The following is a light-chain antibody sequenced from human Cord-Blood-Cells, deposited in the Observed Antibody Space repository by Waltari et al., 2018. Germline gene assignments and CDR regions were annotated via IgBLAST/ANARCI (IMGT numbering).Light chain of an antibody. Sequence: QSALTQPASVSGSPGQSITISCTGTSSDVGGYNYVSWYQQQPGKAPKLMFYDVSNRPSGVSIRFSGSKSGNTSSLTISGLQAENESDYYCSSYTSSNTLVFETGTKVTVL. CDR2: DVS. CDR3: SSYTSSNTLV. V-gene: IGLV2-14*01. J-gene: IGLJ1*01. CDR1: SSDVGGYNY.